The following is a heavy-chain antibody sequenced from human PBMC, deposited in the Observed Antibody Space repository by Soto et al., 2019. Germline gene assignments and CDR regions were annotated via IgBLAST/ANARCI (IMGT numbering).Heavy chain of an antibody. Sequence: QVRLVESGGGVVQPGRSLRLSCTASGFSFSSYAMYWFRQPPGKGLECVAVISHDGINKHYADSVKGRVTVSRDNSNHSLGLQLNSLRGEDTAMYYCARDMYSSDYFVKWFEPWGQGTLVTVSS. J-gene: IGHJ5*02. CDR2: ISHDGINK. D-gene: IGHD6-19*01. V-gene: IGHV3-30-3*01. CDR3: ARDMYSSDYFVKWFEP. CDR1: GFSFSSYA.